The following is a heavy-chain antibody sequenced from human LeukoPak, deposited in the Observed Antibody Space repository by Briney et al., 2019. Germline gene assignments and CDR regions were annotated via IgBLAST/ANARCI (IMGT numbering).Heavy chain of an antibody. CDR2: ISYDGSKE. J-gene: IGHJ4*02. CDR1: GFTFSRYA. V-gene: IGHV3-30-3*01. D-gene: IGHD2-2*01. CDR3: AREGGYCSSTTCYFDS. Sequence: PGGCLRLSCAASGFTFSRYAMHWVRQAPGKRLEWVAVISYDGSKESYADSVKGRFTVSRDNSKNTLYLQMNSPRAEDTAVYYCAREGGYCSSTTCYFDSWGQGTLVTVSS.